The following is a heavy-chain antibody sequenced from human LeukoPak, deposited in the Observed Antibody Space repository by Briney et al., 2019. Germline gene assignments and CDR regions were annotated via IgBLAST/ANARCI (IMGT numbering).Heavy chain of an antibody. V-gene: IGHV3-23*01. Sequence: PGGSLRLSCAASGFTFSGFAMSWVRQAPGKGLEWVSTITSTGGSTYYADSVKGRFTISRDNAKNTLYLQMSSLRAEDTAVYYCARVGVGMYHFDHWGQGTLVTVSS. CDR2: ITSTGGST. CDR3: ARVGVGMYHFDH. CDR1: GFTFSGFA. D-gene: IGHD2-2*01. J-gene: IGHJ4*02.